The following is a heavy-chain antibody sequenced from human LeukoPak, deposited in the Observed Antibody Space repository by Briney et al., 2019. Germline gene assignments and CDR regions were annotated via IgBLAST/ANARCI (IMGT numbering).Heavy chain of an antibody. V-gene: IGHV3-21*01. D-gene: IGHD3-22*01. CDR1: GFTFSSYA. Sequence: PGGSLRLSCAASGFTFSSYAMHWVRQAPGRGLEWVSSISSSSSYIYYADSVKGRFTISRDNAKNSLFLQMNSLRVEDTAVYYCARDLSSYYDSRGYCRFDYWGQGTLVTVSS. J-gene: IGHJ4*02. CDR3: ARDLSSYYDSRGYCRFDY. CDR2: ISSSSSYI.